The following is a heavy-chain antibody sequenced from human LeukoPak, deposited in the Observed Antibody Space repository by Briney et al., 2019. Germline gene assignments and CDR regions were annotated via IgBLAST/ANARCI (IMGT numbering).Heavy chain of an antibody. CDR2: IYYSGST. V-gene: IGHV4-39*01. CDR1: GGSISSSSYY. Sequence: SETLSLTCTVSGGSISSSSYYWGWIRQPPGKGLEWIGSIYYSGSTYYNPSLTSRVTISVDTSKNQCSPNLSSVTAADTAVYYCARHFRRLWFDPWGQGTLVTVSS. J-gene: IGHJ5*02. CDR3: ARHFRRLWFDP.